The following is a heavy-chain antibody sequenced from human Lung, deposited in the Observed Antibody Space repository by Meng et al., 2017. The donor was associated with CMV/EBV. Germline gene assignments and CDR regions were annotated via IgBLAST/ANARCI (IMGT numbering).Heavy chain of an antibody. CDR3: ARHGGSTIYYYYGMDV. D-gene: IGHD2-15*01. CDR1: GYSFTSYW. CDR2: IYPGDSDT. Sequence: GGSXRPXCKGSGYSFTSYWIGWVRQMPGKGLEWMGIIYPGDSDTRYSPSFQGQVTISADKSISTAYLQWSSLKASDTAMYYCARHGGSTIYYYYGMDVWGQGTXVTGSS. J-gene: IGHJ6*02. V-gene: IGHV5-51*01.